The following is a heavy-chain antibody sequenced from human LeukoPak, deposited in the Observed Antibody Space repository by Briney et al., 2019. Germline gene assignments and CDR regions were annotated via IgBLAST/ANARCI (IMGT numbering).Heavy chain of an antibody. Sequence: GGSLRLSCTASGFTFSTHWMTWVRQPPGKGLEWVANIKEDGSVKYYVDSVKGRFTISRDNTKNALYLQTNSLRADDTAVYFCARDSTWQLDYWGQGTLITVSS. CDR3: ARDSTWQLDY. J-gene: IGHJ4*02. V-gene: IGHV3-7*03. CDR1: GFTFSTHW. D-gene: IGHD5-12*01. CDR2: IKEDGSVK.